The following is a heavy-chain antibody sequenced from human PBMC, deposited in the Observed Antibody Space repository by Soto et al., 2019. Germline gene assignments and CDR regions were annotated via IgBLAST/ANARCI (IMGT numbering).Heavy chain of an antibody. Sequence: QVQLQESGPGLVKPSETLSLTCTVSGGSISNYYWSWIRQPPGKGLEWIGYIYYRGNTKYNPSLKSRVTISIDTSNNLFSLKLSSVTAADTDVYYCARHPRVGDSCYGGYYYYMDVWVKSTTVTVSS. CDR3: ARHPRVGDSCYGGYYYYMDV. V-gene: IGHV4-59*08. CDR1: GGSISNYY. J-gene: IGHJ6*03. D-gene: IGHD5-12*01. CDR2: IYYRGNT.